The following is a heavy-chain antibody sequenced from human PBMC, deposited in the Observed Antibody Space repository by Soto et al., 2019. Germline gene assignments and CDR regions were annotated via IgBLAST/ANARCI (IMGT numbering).Heavy chain of an antibody. CDR2: ISAYTGNT. Sequence: QVQLVQSGGEVKKPGASVKVSCKVSGYIFNSFGISWVRQAPGQGLEWMGWISAYTGNTKYAKNFQGRVTMTTDTSTSTAYMELRSLRSDDTAVYYCARRCTTGEIDYWGQGTLVTVSS. J-gene: IGHJ4*02. V-gene: IGHV1-18*01. CDR3: ARRCTTGEIDY. D-gene: IGHD2-8*01. CDR1: GYIFNSFG.